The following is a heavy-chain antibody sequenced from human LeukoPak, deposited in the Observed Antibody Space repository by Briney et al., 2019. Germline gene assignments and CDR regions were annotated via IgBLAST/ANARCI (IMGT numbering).Heavy chain of an antibody. CDR3: ARDYYYGSGDC. V-gene: IGHV1-2*04. CDR1: GYTFTGYY. D-gene: IGHD3-10*01. CDR2: INPNSGGT. Sequence: ASVKVSCKASGYTFTGYYMHWVRQAPGQGLEWMGWINPNSGGTNYAQKFQGWVTMTRDTSISTAYMELGRLRSDDTAVYYCARDYYYGSGDCWGQGTLVTVSS. J-gene: IGHJ4*02.